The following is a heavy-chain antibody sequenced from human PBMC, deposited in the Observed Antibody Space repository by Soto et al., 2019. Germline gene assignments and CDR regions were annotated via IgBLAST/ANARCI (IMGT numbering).Heavy chain of an antibody. D-gene: IGHD6-19*01. CDR2: ISYDGSNK. CDR1: GFTFSSYA. CDR3: ARSKKAPYSSGWKLYYYYYGMDV. V-gene: IGHV3-30-3*01. J-gene: IGHJ6*02. Sequence: SLRLSCAASGFTFSSYAMHWVRQAPGKGLEWVAVISYDGSNKYYADSVKGRFTISRDNSKNTLYLQMNSLRAEDTAVYYCARSKKAPYSSGWKLYYYYYGMDVWGQGTTVTVSS.